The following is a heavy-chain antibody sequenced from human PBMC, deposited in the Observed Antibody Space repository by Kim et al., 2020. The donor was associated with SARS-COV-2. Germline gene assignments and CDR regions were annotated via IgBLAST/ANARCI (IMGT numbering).Heavy chain of an antibody. Sequence: SETLSLTCTVSGGSISSYYWSWIRQPPGKGLEWIGYIYYSGSTNYNPSLKSRVTISVDTSKNQFSLKLSSVTAADTAVYYCARDFFNYSPPNYYYYGMDVWGQGTTVTVSS. J-gene: IGHJ6*02. D-gene: IGHD2-15*01. CDR1: GGSISSYY. CDR3: ARDFFNYSPPNYYYYGMDV. CDR2: IYYSGST. V-gene: IGHV4-59*13.